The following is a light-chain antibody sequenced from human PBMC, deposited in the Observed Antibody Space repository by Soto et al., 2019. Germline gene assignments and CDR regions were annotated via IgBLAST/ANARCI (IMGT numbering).Light chain of an antibody. Sequence: DIVLTQSPATLSLSPGERATLSCSASQSVSSYLAWYQQKPGQAPRLLIYDASNRATGIPARFSGSGSGTGFTLTISSLEPEDFAVYYCQQRSNWPPIFTFGPGTKVDIK. CDR2: DAS. V-gene: IGKV3-11*01. J-gene: IGKJ3*01. CDR3: QQRSNWPPIFT. CDR1: QSVSSY.